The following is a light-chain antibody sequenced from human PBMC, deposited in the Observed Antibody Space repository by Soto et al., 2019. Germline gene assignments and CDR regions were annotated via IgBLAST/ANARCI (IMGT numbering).Light chain of an antibody. CDR1: QSVSSN. CDR2: GAS. J-gene: IGKJ1*01. V-gene: IGKV3-15*01. CDR3: QQYNNWPEPSWT. Sequence: EIVMTQSPATLSVSPGERATLSCRASQSVSSNLAWYQQKPGQAPRLLIYGASTRATGIPARFSGSGSGTEFTLTISSLQSEDFAVYYCQQYNNWPEPSWTFDQGTKVDIK.